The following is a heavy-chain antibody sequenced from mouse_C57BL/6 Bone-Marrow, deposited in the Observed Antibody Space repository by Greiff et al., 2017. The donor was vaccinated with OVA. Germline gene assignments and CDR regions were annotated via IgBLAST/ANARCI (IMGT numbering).Heavy chain of an antibody. J-gene: IGHJ2*01. V-gene: IGHV1-63*01. CDR1: GYTFTNYW. CDR3: ARIYDGYYYFDY. Sequence: LQEPGAELVRPGPSVKMSCKAPGYTFTNYWIGWAKQRPGHGLEWIGDIYPGGGYTNYHEKFKGKATMTADKSSSTAYMQFSSLTSEDSAIYYCARIYDGYYYFDYWGQGTTLTVSS. D-gene: IGHD2-3*01. CDR2: IYPGGGYT.